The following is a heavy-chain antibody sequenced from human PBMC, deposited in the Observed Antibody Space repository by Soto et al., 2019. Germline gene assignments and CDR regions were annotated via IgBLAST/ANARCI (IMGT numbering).Heavy chain of an antibody. CDR1: GFTFSSYA. V-gene: IGHV3-23*01. CDR2: ISGSGGST. CDR3: ASPLSLPYYDFWSGYPRRGAFDI. Sequence: EVQLLESGGGLVQPGGSLRLSCAASGFTFSSYAMSWVRQAPGKGLEWVSAISGSGGSTYYADSVKGRFTISRDNSKNTLYLKMNSLRAEDTAVYYCASPLSLPYYDFWSGYPRRGAFDIWGQGTMVTVSS. J-gene: IGHJ3*02. D-gene: IGHD3-3*01.